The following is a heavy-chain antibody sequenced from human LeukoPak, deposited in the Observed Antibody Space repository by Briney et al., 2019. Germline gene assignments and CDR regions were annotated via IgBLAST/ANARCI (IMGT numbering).Heavy chain of an antibody. CDR3: VRHFSWSYSYFDY. D-gene: IGHD1-26*01. V-gene: IGHV4-59*08. Sequence: SETLSLTCTVSGGSISSYYWSWIRQPPGKGLEWIGYIYYSGSTNYNPSLKSRVTISVDTSKNQFSLKLSSVTAADTAVYYCVRHFSWSYSYFDYWGQGTLVTVSS. J-gene: IGHJ4*02. CDR1: GGSISSYY. CDR2: IYYSGST.